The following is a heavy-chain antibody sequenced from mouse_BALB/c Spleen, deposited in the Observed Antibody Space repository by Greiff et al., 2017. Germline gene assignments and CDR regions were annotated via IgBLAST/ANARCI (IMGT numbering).Heavy chain of an antibody. V-gene: IGHV1-9*01. CDR1: GYTFSSYW. CDR3: ARRGLLRSHDY. Sequence: QVQLKQSGAELMKPGASVKISCKATGYTFSSYWIEWVKQRPGHGLEWIGEILPGSGSTNYNEKFKGKATFTADTSSNTAYMQLSSLTSEDSAVYYCARRGLLRSHDYWGQGTTLTVSS. CDR2: ILPGSGST. J-gene: IGHJ2*01. D-gene: IGHD1-1*01.